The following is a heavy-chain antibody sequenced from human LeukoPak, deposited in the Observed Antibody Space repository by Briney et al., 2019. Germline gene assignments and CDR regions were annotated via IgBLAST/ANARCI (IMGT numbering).Heavy chain of an antibody. V-gene: IGHV1-69*05. D-gene: IGHD2-21*02. CDR2: IIPIFGTA. Sequence: GSSVKVSCKASGGTFSSYAISWVRQAPGQGLEWMGGIIPIFGTANYAQKFQGRVTITTDESTSTAYMELSSLRSEDTAVYYCARESCGGDCSPNDAFDIWGQGTMVTVSS. J-gene: IGHJ3*02. CDR1: GGTFSSYA. CDR3: ARESCGGDCSPNDAFDI.